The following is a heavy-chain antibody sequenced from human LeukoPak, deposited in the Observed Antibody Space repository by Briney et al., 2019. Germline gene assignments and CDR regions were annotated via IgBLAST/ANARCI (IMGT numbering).Heavy chain of an antibody. Sequence: APVKVSCKASGYTFTSYAMNWVRQAPGQGLEWMGWINTNTGNPTYAQGFTGRFVFSLDTSVSTAYLQISSLKAEDTAVYYCARRRGGFDILTGYSPANWFDPWGQGTLVTVSS. J-gene: IGHJ5*02. D-gene: IGHD3-9*01. CDR1: GYTFTSYA. CDR3: ARRRGGFDILTGYSPANWFDP. V-gene: IGHV7-4-1*02. CDR2: INTNTGNP.